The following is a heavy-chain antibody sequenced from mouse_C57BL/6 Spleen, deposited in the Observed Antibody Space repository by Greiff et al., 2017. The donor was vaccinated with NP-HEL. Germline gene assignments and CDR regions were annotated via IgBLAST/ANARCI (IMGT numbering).Heavy chain of an antibody. D-gene: IGHD1-1*01. CDR2: ISDGGSYT. V-gene: IGHV5-4*01. Sequence: EVKVEESGGGLVKPGGSLKLSCAASGFTFSSYAMSWVRQTPEKRLEWVATISDGGSYTYYPDNVKGRFTISRDNAKNNLYLQMSHLKSEDTAMYYCARDGYTGFDYWGQGTTLTVSS. J-gene: IGHJ2*01. CDR3: ARDGYTGFDY. CDR1: GFTFSSYA.